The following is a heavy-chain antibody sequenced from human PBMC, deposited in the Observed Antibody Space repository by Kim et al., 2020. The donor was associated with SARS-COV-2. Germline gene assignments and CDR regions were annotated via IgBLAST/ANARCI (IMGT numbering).Heavy chain of an antibody. J-gene: IGHJ4*02. Sequence: KGRFTISRDDSKSIAYLQMNSLKTEDTAVYYCTRDLSMVRGVIGGYYFDYWGQGTLVTVSS. CDR3: TRDLSMVRGVIGGYYFDY. V-gene: IGHV3-49*02. D-gene: IGHD3-10*01.